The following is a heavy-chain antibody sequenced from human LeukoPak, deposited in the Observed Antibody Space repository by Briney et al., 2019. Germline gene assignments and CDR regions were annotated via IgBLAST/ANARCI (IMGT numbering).Heavy chain of an antibody. CDR2: IYYSGST. Sequence: PSETLSLTCTVSGGSISSHYWSWIRQPPGKGLEWIGYIYYSGSTNYNPSLKSRVTISVDTSKNQFSLKLSSVTAADTAEYYCARHLTVTTKHFDYWGQGTLVTVSS. V-gene: IGHV4-59*11. CDR3: ARHLTVTTKHFDY. J-gene: IGHJ4*02. D-gene: IGHD4-17*01. CDR1: GGSISSHY.